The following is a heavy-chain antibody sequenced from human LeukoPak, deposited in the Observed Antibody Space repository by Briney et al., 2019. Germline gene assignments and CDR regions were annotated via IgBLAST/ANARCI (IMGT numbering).Heavy chain of an antibody. CDR2: IYYSGST. CDR3: ARHPQRWLQSEYYFDY. V-gene: IGHV4-39*01. D-gene: IGHD5-24*01. J-gene: IGHJ4*02. CDR1: GGSISSSSYY. Sequence: SETLSLTCSVSGGSISSSSYYWGWTRQPPGKGLEWIGSIYYSGSTYYNPSLKSRVTISVDTSKNQFSLKLSSVTAADTAVYYCARHPQRWLQSEYYFDYWGQGTLVTVSS.